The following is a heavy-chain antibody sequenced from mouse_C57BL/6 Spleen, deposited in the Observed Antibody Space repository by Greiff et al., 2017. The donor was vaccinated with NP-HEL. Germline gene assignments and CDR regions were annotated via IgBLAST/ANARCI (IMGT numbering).Heavy chain of an antibody. CDR3: ARGEFITTVAFDY. V-gene: IGHV1-76*01. J-gene: IGHJ2*01. CDR1: GYTFTDYY. D-gene: IGHD1-1*01. Sequence: QVQLQQSGAELVRPGASVKLSCKASGYTFTDYYINWVKQRPGQGLEWIARIYPGSGNTYCNEKFKGKATLTAEKSSSTAYMQLSSLTSEDSAVYFCARGEFITTVAFDYWGQGTTLTVSS. CDR2: IYPGSGNT.